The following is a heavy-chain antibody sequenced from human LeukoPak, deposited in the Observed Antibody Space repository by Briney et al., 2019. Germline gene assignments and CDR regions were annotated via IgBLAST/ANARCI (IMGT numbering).Heavy chain of an antibody. Sequence: GASVKVSCKASGGTFSSYAISWVRQAPGQGLEWMGGIIPIFGTANYAQKFQGRVTITRDTSASTAYMELSSLRSEDTAVYYCARVHDSSGYLFFDYWGQGTLVTVSS. D-gene: IGHD3-22*01. V-gene: IGHV1-69*05. J-gene: IGHJ4*02. CDR2: IIPIFGTA. CDR3: ARVHDSSGYLFFDY. CDR1: GGTFSSYA.